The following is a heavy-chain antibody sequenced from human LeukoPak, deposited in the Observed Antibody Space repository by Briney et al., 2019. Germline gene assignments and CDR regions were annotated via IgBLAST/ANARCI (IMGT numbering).Heavy chain of an antibody. V-gene: IGHV4-59*12. CDR1: GGSISSYY. D-gene: IGHD2-8*02. CDR2: IYYSGST. CDR3: ARDSGFTGGFF. Sequence: PSETLSLTCTVSGGSISSYYWSWIRQPPGKGLEWIGYIYYSGSTNYNPSLKSRVTISVDTSKNQFSLKLSSVTAADTAVYYCARDSGFTGGFFWGQGTLVTVSS. J-gene: IGHJ4*02.